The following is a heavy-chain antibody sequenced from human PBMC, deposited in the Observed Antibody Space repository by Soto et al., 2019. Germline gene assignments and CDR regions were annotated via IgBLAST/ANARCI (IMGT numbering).Heavy chain of an antibody. CDR3: TTDSAGFSDSTYYYYYGMDV. Sequence: PGGSLRLSCAASGFTFSNAWMNWVRQAPGKGLEWVGRIKSKTDGGTTDYAAPVKGRFTISRDDSKNTLYLQMNSLKTEDTAVYYCTTDSAGFSDSTYYYYYGMDVWGQGTTVTVSS. D-gene: IGHD3-3*01. CDR1: GFTFSNAW. V-gene: IGHV3-15*07. J-gene: IGHJ6*02. CDR2: IKSKTDGGTT.